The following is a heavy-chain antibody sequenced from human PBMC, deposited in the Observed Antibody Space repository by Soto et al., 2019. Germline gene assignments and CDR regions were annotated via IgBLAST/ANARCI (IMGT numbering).Heavy chain of an antibody. CDR3: AKDTMVAAARRGLVV. D-gene: IGHD6-13*01. CDR1: GDSISSSHW. J-gene: IGHJ6*02. CDR2: IHHSGNT. Sequence: SETLSLTCAVSGDSISSSHWWTWVRQPPEKGLEWIGEIHHSGNTNYNPSLKGRVAISVDKSKSQFSLRVSSVTAADTAVYYCAKDTMVAAARRGLVVWGQGTTVTVSS. V-gene: IGHV4-4*02.